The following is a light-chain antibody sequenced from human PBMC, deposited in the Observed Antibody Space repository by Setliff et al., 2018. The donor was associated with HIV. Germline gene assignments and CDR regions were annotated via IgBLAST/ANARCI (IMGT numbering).Light chain of an antibody. J-gene: IGLJ1*01. CDR3: SSYTSSNTPYV. V-gene: IGLV1-51*01. CDR2: DNH. CDR1: SSNIGNNY. Sequence: QSVLTQPPSVSAAPGQKVTISCSGSSSNIGNNYVSWYRQLPGTAPKLLIYDNHKRPSGIPDRFSGSKSGTSATLGISGLQGEDEADYYCSSYTSSNTPYVFGTGTRSPS.